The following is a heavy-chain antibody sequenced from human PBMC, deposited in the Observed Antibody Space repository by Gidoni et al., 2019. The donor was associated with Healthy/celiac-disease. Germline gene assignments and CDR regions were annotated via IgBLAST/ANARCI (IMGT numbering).Heavy chain of an antibody. V-gene: IGHV4-34*01. CDR3: ARGSGIALY. CDR1: GGSFSGYS. CDR2: INHSGST. D-gene: IGHD6-13*01. Sequence: QVQLQQWGSGLLKPSATLSLTCAVYGGSFSGYSWSWIRQPPGKGLEWIGEINHSGSTNYNPSLKSRVTISVDTSKNQFSLKLSSVTAADTAVYYCARGSGIALYWGQGTLVTVSS. J-gene: IGHJ4*02.